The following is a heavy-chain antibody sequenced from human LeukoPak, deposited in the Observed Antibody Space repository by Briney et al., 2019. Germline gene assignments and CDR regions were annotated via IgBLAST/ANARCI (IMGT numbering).Heavy chain of an antibody. CDR3: ASHYGSGSYYPRWDY. V-gene: IGHV4-30-4*08. Sequence: SETLSLTCTVSGGSISSGDYYWSWIRQPPGKGLEWIGYIYYSGSTYYNPSLKSRVTISVDTSKNQFSLKLSSVTAADTAVYYCASHYGSGSYYPRWDYWGQGTLVTVSS. CDR1: GGSISSGDYY. D-gene: IGHD3-10*01. J-gene: IGHJ4*02. CDR2: IYYSGST.